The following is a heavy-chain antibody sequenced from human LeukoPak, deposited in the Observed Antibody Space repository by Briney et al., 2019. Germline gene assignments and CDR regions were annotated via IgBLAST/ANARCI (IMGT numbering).Heavy chain of an antibody. D-gene: IGHD2-15*01. CDR1: GYTFTGYH. CDR3: ARDLGWRHYYYYGMDV. J-gene: IGHJ6*02. CDR2: INPNSGDT. V-gene: IGHV1-2*06. Sequence: ASVKVSCKASGYTFTGYHMHWVRQAPGQGLEWMGRINPNSGDTNYAQKFQGRVTMTTDTSTSTAYMELRSLRSDDTAAYYCARDLGWRHYYYYGMDVWGQGTTVTVSS.